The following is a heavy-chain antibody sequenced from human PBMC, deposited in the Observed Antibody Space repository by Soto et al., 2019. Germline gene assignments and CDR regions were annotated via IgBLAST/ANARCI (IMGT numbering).Heavy chain of an antibody. D-gene: IGHD4-17*01. CDR1: GFPISSPYS. CDR2: ISHTGTT. Sequence: SETLSLTCLVSGFPISSPYSWGWIRQPPGKGLEWIGSISHTGTTSYSPSLTSRVSISVDTSKNQVSLKLTSVTAADTAVYFCARVTMVIRDSDHFGVDVWGHGTTVTAP. CDR3: ARVTMVIRDSDHFGVDV. V-gene: IGHV4-38-2*02. J-gene: IGHJ6*02.